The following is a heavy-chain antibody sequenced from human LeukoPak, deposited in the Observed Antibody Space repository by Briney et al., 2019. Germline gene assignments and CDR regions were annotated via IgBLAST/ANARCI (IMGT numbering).Heavy chain of an antibody. Sequence: GGSLRLSCAASGFTVSSNSLSWVRQAPGKGLEGVSVFYSGGSTYYADSVKGRFTISRDSSKNTLYLQMNSLRAEDTAVYYCARSITTAANAFDLWGQGTMVTVSS. D-gene: IGHD6-13*01. J-gene: IGHJ3*01. CDR1: GFTVSSNS. V-gene: IGHV3-66*01. CDR3: ARSITTAANAFDL. CDR2: FYSGGST.